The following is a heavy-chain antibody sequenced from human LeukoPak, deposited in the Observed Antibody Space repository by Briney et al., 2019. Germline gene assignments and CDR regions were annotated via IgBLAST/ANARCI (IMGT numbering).Heavy chain of an antibody. D-gene: IGHD1-1*01. Sequence: GGSLRLSCATSGLIFSDYYMSWIRQAPGKGLEWLSYISTTSGFTKYADAMKGRFTISRDNSKNSLYLQMNSLRAEDSAVYYCARTQATTGHFDYWGQGTLVTVSS. CDR3: ARTQATTGHFDY. CDR1: GLIFSDYY. J-gene: IGHJ4*02. V-gene: IGHV3-11*06. CDR2: ISTTSGFT.